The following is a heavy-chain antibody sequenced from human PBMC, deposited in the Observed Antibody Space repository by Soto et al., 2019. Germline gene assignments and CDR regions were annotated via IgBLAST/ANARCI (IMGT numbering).Heavy chain of an antibody. CDR2: IYYSGAT. CDR1: GGSISSGDYY. J-gene: IGHJ4*02. D-gene: IGHD5-12*01. CDR3: ARGNRGYDY. Sequence: SETLSITCTVSGGSISSGDYYWSWVRQPPGKGLEWIGSIYYSGATYYNPSLKSRITMSVDTSKNQFSLRLTSVTAADTAVYYCARGNRGYDYWGQGTLVTVSS. V-gene: IGHV4-30-4*01.